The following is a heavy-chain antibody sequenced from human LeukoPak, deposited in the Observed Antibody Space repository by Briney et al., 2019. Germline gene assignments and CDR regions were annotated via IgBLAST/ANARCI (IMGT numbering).Heavy chain of an antibody. CDR1: GASIGNSSYY. CDR2: ISDTGST. Sequence: PSETLSLPCTVSGASIGNSSYYWGWIRQPPGMGLEGIVSISDTGSTYYNPALKTRDTISGDPSNSQFSLNLNSIPPADTALYYCASHSSYVSPFRSWGRGPLVTVSP. CDR3: ASHSSYVSPFRS. V-gene: IGHV4-39*01. J-gene: IGHJ1*01. D-gene: IGHD3-10*02.